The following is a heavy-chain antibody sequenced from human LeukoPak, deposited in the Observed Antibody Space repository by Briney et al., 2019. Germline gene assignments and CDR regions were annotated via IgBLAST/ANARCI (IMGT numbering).Heavy chain of an antibody. V-gene: IGHV1-69*05. D-gene: IGHD5-18*01. CDR2: IIPIFGTA. CDR1: GGTFSSYA. Sequence: SVKVSCKASGGTFSSYAISWVRQAPGQGLEWMGGIIPIFGTANYAQKFQGRVTITTDESTSTAYMELSSLRSEDTAVYYCARGGYHAYYLDYWGQGSLVTVSS. J-gene: IGHJ4*02. CDR3: ARGGYHAYYLDY.